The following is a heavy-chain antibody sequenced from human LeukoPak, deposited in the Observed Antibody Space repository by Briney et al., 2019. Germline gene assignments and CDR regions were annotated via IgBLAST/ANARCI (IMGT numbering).Heavy chain of an antibody. J-gene: IGHJ3*02. CDR3: ARDGSPHMVREGVAAFDI. CDR1: GGSISSYY. Sequence: SETLSLTCTVSGGSISSYYWSWIRQPAGKGLEWIGRIYTSGSTNYNPSLKSRVTMSVDTSKNQFSLKLSSVTAADTAVYYCARDGSPHMVREGVAAFDIWGQGTMVTVSS. V-gene: IGHV4-4*07. D-gene: IGHD3-10*01. CDR2: IYTSGST.